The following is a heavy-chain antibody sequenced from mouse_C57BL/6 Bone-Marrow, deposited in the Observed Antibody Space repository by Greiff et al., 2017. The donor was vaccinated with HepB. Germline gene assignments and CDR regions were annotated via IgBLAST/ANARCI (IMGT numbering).Heavy chain of an antibody. D-gene: IGHD1-1*01. V-gene: IGHV1-82*01. J-gene: IGHJ3*01. CDR2: IYPGDGDT. CDR1: GYAFSSSW. CDR3: ARSNDYYGSRAWFAY. Sequence: QVQLQQSGPELVKPGASVKISCKASGYAFSSSWMNWVKQRPGKGLEWIGRIYPGDGDTNYNGKFKGKATLTADKSSSTAYMQLSSLTSEDSAVYFCARSNDYYGSRAWFAYWGQGTLVTVSA.